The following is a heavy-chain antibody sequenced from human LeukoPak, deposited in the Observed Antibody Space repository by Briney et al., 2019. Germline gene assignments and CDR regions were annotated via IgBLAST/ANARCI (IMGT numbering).Heavy chain of an antibody. Sequence: SETLSLTCTVSGGSISSGSYYWSWIRQPAGKGLEWIGRIYTSGSTNYNPSLKSRVTMSVDTSKNQFSLKLSSVTAADTAVYYCARGNYIFGVAHSSHYYYMDVWGKGTTVTVSS. V-gene: IGHV4-61*02. CDR1: GGSISSGSYY. CDR3: ARGNYIFGVAHSSHYYYMDV. D-gene: IGHD3-3*02. J-gene: IGHJ6*03. CDR2: IYTSGST.